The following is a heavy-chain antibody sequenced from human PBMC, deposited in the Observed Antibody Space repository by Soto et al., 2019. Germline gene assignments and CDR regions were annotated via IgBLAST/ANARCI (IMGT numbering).Heavy chain of an antibody. CDR2: ISSSSSYI. V-gene: IGHV3-21*01. J-gene: IGHJ3*02. Sequence: SGVSVRSSDVAGARQATGKGLEWVSSISSSSSYIYYADSVKGRFTISRDNAKNSLYLQMNSLRAEDTAVYYCASYSSSWYSAAFDIWGQGTMVTVSS. CDR1: GVSVRSSD. D-gene: IGHD6-13*01. CDR3: ASYSSSWYSAAFDI.